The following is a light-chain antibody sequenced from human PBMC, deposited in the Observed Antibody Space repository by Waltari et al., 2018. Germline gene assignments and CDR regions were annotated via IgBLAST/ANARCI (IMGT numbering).Light chain of an antibody. V-gene: IGLV2-8*01. CDR1: SSDVGGYNY. J-gene: IGLJ3*02. CDR3: SSYGGSNNLV. CDR2: EVN. Sequence: QSALTQPPSASGSPGQSVTISCTGTSSDVGGYNYVSWYQHHPGKAPKVLIYEVNKRPSGVRVRFSGYKTGNTASLTVSGVQAEDEADYYCSSYGGSNNLVFGGGTKLTVL.